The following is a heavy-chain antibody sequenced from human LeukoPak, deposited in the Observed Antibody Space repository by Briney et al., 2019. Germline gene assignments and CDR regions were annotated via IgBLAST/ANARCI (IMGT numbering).Heavy chain of an antibody. CDR1: GITLSNYG. Sequence: GGSLRLSCAVSGITLSNYGMSWVRQAPGKGLEWVAGLSGSGGGINYADSVQGRFTISRDNPKNTLYLQMNSLRAEDTAVYFCAKRGVVIRVFLVGFHKEAYYFDSWGQGALVTVSS. D-gene: IGHD3-10*01. V-gene: IGHV3-23*01. J-gene: IGHJ4*02. CDR2: LSGSGGGI. CDR3: AKRGVVIRVFLVGFHKEAYYFDS.